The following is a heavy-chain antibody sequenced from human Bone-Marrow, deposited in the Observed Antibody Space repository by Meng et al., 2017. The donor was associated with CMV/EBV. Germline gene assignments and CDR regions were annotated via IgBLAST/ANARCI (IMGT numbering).Heavy chain of an antibody. CDR2: ISYDGSNK. Sequence: GESLKISCAASGFTFSSYAMHWVRQAPGKGLEWVAVISYDGSNKYYADSVKGRFTISRDNSKNTLYLQMNSLRAEDTAVYYCARVVPAARGEDVWGQGTTVPVSS. CDR1: GFTFSSYA. D-gene: IGHD2-2*01. V-gene: IGHV3-30-3*01. J-gene: IGHJ6*02. CDR3: ARVVPAARGEDV.